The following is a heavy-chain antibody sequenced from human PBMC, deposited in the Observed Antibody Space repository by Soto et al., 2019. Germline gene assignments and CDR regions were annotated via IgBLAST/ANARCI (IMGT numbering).Heavy chain of an antibody. CDR3: VSDRGYGHASVPYS. J-gene: IGHJ4*02. CDR1: GFTFSSYG. CDR2: ISYDGGLQ. D-gene: IGHD5-18*01. V-gene: IGHV3-30*03. Sequence: QAQLVESGGGVVQPGRSLRLSCAASGFTFSSYGMHWVRQAPDTGLEWVAVISYDGGLQHYPDSVKGRFTISRDNSKNMVLLQMNSLRAEDTAVYYCVSDRGYGHASVPYSWGQGTLVSVSS.